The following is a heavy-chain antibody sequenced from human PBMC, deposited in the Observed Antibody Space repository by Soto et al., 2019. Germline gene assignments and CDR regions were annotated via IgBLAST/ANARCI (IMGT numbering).Heavy chain of an antibody. CDR1: GFSFSDHF. Sequence: GGSLRLSCAASGFSFSDHFMDWVRQAPGKGLQWVGRIQTKRKTYITEYAASLEGRFSISRDDSKNSLYLQVNRLKTEDTAVYYCAKATATGGGAFDICGQGTMVTVSS. J-gene: IGHJ3*02. CDR3: AKATATGGGAFDI. CDR2: IQTKRKTYIT. V-gene: IGHV3-72*01. D-gene: IGHD2-8*02.